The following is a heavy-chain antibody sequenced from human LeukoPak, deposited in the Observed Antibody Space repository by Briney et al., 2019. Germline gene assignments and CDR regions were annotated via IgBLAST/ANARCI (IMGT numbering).Heavy chain of an antibody. Sequence: GGSLRLSCAASGFTFSSYSMNWGRQAPGKGLVWVSSISSSSSYIYYADSVKGRFTISRDNAKNSLYLQMNSLRAEDTAVYYCARDLWFGETLDYWGQGTLVTVSS. J-gene: IGHJ4*02. V-gene: IGHV3-21*01. CDR1: GFTFSSYS. CDR3: ARDLWFGETLDY. CDR2: ISSSSSYI. D-gene: IGHD3-10*01.